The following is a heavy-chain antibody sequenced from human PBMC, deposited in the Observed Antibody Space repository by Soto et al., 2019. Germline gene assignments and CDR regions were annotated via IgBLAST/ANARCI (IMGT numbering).Heavy chain of an antibody. CDR1: GFTFSTYA. V-gene: IGHV3-23*01. CDR3: AKSVAAAGTNY. J-gene: IGHJ4*02. Sequence: GGSLRLSCAVSGFTFSTYAMNWVRQAPGRGLEWVSGLSGSGGRTYYADSVKGRFTISRDTSKNTLYLQLNSLRAEDTAIYYCAKSVAAAGTNYWGQGTVVTVSS. CDR2: LSGSGGRT. D-gene: IGHD6-13*01.